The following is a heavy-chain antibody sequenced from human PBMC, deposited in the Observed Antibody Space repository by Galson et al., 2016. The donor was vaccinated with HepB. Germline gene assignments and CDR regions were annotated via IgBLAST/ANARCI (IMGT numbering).Heavy chain of an antibody. CDR2: ISGSGGST. CDR3: AKASSPGYYYGMDV. CDR1: GFTFSSYA. J-gene: IGHJ6*02. D-gene: IGHD6-13*01. V-gene: IGHV3-23*01. Sequence: SLRLSCAASGFTFSSYAMSWVRRAPGKGLEWVSAISGSGGSTYYADSVKGRFTISRDNSKNTLYLQMNSLRAEDTAVYYCAKASSPGYYYGMDVWGQGTTVTVSS.